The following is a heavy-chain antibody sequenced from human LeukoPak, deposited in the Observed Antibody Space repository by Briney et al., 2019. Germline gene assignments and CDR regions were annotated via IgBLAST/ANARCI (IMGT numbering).Heavy chain of an antibody. Sequence: GGSLRLSCAASGFTFSDYSMNRVRQAPGKGLEWVSSISSTSSYMYYADSVKGRFTISRDNAKNSLYLQMNSLRAEDTAVYYCARGGQYDTLTADYWGQGTLVTVSS. CDR3: ARGGQYDTLTADY. D-gene: IGHD3-9*01. V-gene: IGHV3-21*01. J-gene: IGHJ4*02. CDR2: ISSTSSYM. CDR1: GFTFSDYS.